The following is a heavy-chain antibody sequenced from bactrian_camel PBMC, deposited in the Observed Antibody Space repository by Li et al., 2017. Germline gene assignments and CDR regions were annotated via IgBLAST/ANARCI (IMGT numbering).Heavy chain of an antibody. CDR3: ATDEDWSWHY. CDR2: IHRGGSRT. J-gene: IGHJ4*01. CDR1: GFTFSSYA. D-gene: IGHD7*01. Sequence: DVQLVESGGGSVQPGGSLRLSCAASGFTFSSYAMSWVRQAPGKGLEWVSAIHRGGSRTDYIDSVKGRFTISRDNAKNTLYLQMNSLQTEDTAVYYCATDEDWSWHYWGQGTQVTVS. V-gene: IGHV3S31*01.